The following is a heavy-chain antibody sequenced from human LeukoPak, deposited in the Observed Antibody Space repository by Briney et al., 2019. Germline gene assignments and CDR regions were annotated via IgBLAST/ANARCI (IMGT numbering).Heavy chain of an antibody. CDR1: GGSISSGSYY. J-gene: IGHJ4*02. V-gene: IGHV4-61*02. CDR2: IYTSGST. Sequence: SQTLSLTCTVSGGSISSGSYYWSWIRQPAGKGLEWIGRIYTSGSTNYNPSLKSRVTISVDTSKNQFSLKLSSVTAADTAVYYCARVGGGGSKYYFDYWGQGTLVTVSS. D-gene: IGHD1-26*01. CDR3: ARVGGGGSKYYFDY.